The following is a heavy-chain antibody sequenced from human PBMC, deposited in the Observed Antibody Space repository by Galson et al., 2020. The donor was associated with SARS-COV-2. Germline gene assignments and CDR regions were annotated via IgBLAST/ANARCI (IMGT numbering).Heavy chain of an antibody. D-gene: IGHD3-22*01. CDR2: ISAYNGIT. CDR3: ARDPGTSYYDSSSYFLDY. V-gene: IGHV1-18*01. Sequence: GESLKISCKASGYTFINYAISWVRQAPGQGLEWMGWISAYNGITNYAQRVQGRVTLTTDTSTTTAYMEMRSLRSDDTAVYYCARDPGTSYYDSSSYFLDYWGQGILVTVSS. J-gene: IGHJ4*02. CDR1: GYTFINYA.